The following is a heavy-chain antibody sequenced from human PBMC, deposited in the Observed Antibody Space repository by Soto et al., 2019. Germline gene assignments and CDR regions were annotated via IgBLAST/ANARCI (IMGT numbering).Heavy chain of an antibody. Sequence: QVQLVESGGGVVQPGRSLRLSCAASGFTFSSYGMHWVRQAPGKGLEWVAVIWYDGSNKYYADSVKGRFTISRDNSKNTLYLQMNSLRADDTAVYYCARETYGDYYFDYWGQGTLVTVSS. V-gene: IGHV3-33*01. J-gene: IGHJ4*02. CDR1: GFTFSSYG. CDR3: ARETYGDYYFDY. CDR2: IWYDGSNK. D-gene: IGHD4-17*01.